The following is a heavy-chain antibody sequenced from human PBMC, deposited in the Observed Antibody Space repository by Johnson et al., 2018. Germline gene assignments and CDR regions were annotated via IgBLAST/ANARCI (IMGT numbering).Heavy chain of an antibody. Sequence: EVQLVESGGGLVQPGGSLRLSCAASGFTFSSSTMNWVRQAPGKGLEWVAYVSSSSSTIYYADSVKARLTISRDNARNSLYLQMNSLGAEVPAVYYCARERKFNGWSAAVDIWGQGTLVTVSS. CDR2: VSSSSSTI. CDR1: GFTFSSST. J-gene: IGHJ3*02. V-gene: IGHV3-48*01. CDR3: ARERKFNGWSAAVDI. D-gene: IGHD6-19*01.